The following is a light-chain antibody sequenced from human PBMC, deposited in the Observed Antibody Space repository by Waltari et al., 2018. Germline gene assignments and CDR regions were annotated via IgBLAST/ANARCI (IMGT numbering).Light chain of an antibody. CDR1: QSVSSY. Sequence: EILLTPSPATLSLSPGERATLSCTASQSVSSYLAWYQQKPGQAPRLLIYDASNRATGIPARFSGRGSGTDFTLTISSLEPEDFAVYYCQQRSEWPRTFGGGTRVEIK. CDR2: DAS. V-gene: IGKV3-11*01. J-gene: IGKJ4*01. CDR3: QQRSEWPRT.